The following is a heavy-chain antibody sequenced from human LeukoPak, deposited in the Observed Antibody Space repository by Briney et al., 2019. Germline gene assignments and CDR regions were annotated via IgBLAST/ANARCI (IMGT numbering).Heavy chain of an antibody. J-gene: IGHJ4*02. CDR3: ARSYCSGGSCYSRSFDY. CDR2: ISYDGSNK. V-gene: IGHV3-30*04. CDR1: GFTFSSYA. Sequence: GGSLRLSCAASGFTFSSYAMHWVRQAPGKGLEWVAVISYDGSNKYYADSVKGRFTISRDNSKNTLYLQMNSLRAEDTAVYYCARSYCSGGSCYSRSFDYWGQGTLVTVSS. D-gene: IGHD2-15*01.